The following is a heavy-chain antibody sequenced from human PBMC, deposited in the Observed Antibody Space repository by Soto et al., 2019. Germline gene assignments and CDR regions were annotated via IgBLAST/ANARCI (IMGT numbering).Heavy chain of an antibody. CDR3: AKRSNTPAAMKSPFDY. D-gene: IGHD2-2*01. V-gene: IGHV3-23*01. Sequence: GAPRISSARPGVTFCKYRLWPGRQTPRKGLEWVSTISDSGGSTYYADSVKGRFTISRDNSKNTLYLQMNSLRAEDTAVYYCAKRSNTPAAMKSPFDYWGQGTLVTVSS. CDR2: ISDSGGST. J-gene: IGHJ4*02. CDR1: GVTFCKYR.